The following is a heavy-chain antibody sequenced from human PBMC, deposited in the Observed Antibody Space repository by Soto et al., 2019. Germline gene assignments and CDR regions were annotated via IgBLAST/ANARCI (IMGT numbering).Heavy chain of an antibody. CDR2: IYHSGST. CDR3: ARAVDYWTYYFDY. D-gene: IGHD1-1*01. J-gene: IGHJ4*02. Sequence: PSETLSLTCAVSGGSISSSNWWSWVRQPPGKGLEWIGEIYHSGSTNYNPSLKSRVTISVDKSKNRFSLKLSSVTAADTAVYYCARAVDYWTYYFDYWGQGTLVTVSS. V-gene: IGHV4-4*02. CDR1: GGSISSSNW.